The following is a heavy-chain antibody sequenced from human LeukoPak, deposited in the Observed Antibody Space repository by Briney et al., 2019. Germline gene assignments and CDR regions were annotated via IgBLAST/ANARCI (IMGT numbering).Heavy chain of an antibody. V-gene: IGHV1-8*01. CDR1: GYTFTSYD. D-gene: IGHD3-3*01. J-gene: IGHJ6*02. CDR2: MNPNSGNT. Sequence: GASVKVSCKASGYTFTSYDIDWVRQATGQGLEWMGWMNPNSGNTGYAQKFQGRVTMTRNTSISTAYMELSSLRSEDMAVYYCARLNFYDSDLYYYYYGMDVWGQGTTVTVSS. CDR3: ARLNFYDSDLYYYYYGMDV.